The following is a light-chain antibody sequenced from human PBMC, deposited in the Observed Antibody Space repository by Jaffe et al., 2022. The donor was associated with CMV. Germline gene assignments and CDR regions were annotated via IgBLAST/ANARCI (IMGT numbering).Light chain of an antibody. CDR1: PGIANY. J-gene: IGKJ3*01. CDR3: QRYNSVPFT. CDR2: SAS. V-gene: IGKV1-27*01. Sequence: DIQMTQSPSSLSASVGDRVTITCRASPGIANYLAWFQQKAGEVPRLLIYSASTLQSGVPSRFSGSGSGTDFTLTINSLQPEDVATYYCQRYNSVPFTFGPGTKVDIK.